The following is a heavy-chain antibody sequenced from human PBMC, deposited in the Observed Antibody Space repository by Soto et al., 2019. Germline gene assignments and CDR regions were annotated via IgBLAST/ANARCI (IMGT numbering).Heavy chain of an antibody. Sequence: ASVKVSCKASGYTFTSYGISWVRQAPGQGLEWMGWISAYNGNTNYAQKLQGRVTMTTDTSTSTAYMELRSLRSDDTAVYYCARDLRFLEWPLNDYWGQGTLVTVSS. V-gene: IGHV1-18*01. D-gene: IGHD3-3*01. CDR1: GYTFTSYG. J-gene: IGHJ4*02. CDR2: ISAYNGNT. CDR3: ARDLRFLEWPLNDY.